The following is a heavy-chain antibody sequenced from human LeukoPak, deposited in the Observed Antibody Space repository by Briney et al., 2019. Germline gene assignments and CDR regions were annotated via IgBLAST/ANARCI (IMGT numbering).Heavy chain of an antibody. CDR3: ARPKGAYYDSSGYSYFDY. CDR2: IYYSGST. CDR1: GGSISSSSYY. Sequence: SETLSLTCTVSGGSISSSSYYWGWIRQPPGKGLEWIGSIYYSGSTYYNPSLKSRVTISVDTSKNQFSLKLSSVTAADTAVYYCARPKGAYYDSSGYSYFDYWGQGTLVTVSS. D-gene: IGHD3-22*01. V-gene: IGHV4-39*01. J-gene: IGHJ4*02.